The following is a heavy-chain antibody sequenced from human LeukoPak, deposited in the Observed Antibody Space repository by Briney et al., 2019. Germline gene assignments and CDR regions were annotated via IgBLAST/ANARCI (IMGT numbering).Heavy chain of an antibody. CDR2: NT. D-gene: IGHD3-10*01. V-gene: IGHV4-59*12. CDR1: GVSISDFS. CDR3: AIPGSGSYGPHDY. Sequence: SETLSLTCTVSGVSISDFSWSWLRQPPGKGLEWIGNNTNQNPSLKSRVTISLDTSKSQFSLKLTSVTAADTAVYYCAIPGSGSYGPHDYWGQGTLVTVSS. J-gene: IGHJ4*02.